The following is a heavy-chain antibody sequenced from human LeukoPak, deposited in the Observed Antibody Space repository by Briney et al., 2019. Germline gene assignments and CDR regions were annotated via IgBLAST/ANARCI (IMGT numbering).Heavy chain of an antibody. CDR1: GESLSKYY. J-gene: IGHJ4*02. V-gene: IGHV4-34*01. CDR2: INHRGST. D-gene: IGHD1-26*01. CDR3: ASSVGSTDY. Sequence: SETLSLTCAVSGESLSKYYWTWIRQSPGKGLESSGEINHRGSTNLNPSLKSRVTLSVDTSKYQFSLKLTSVAAADAAVYYCASSVGSTDYWGQGTLVTVSS.